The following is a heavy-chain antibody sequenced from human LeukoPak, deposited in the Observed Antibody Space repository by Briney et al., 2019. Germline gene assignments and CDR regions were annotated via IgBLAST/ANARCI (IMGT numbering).Heavy chain of an antibody. Sequence: ASVKVSCEASGGTFSSYAISWVRQAPGQGLEWMGGIIPIFGTANYAQKFQGRVTITADESTSTAYMELSSLRSEDTAVYYCAREVMVRGLLQGYYYYMDVWGKGTTVTISS. V-gene: IGHV1-69*13. D-gene: IGHD3-10*01. J-gene: IGHJ6*03. CDR1: GGTFSSYA. CDR3: AREVMVRGLLQGYYYYMDV. CDR2: IIPIFGTA.